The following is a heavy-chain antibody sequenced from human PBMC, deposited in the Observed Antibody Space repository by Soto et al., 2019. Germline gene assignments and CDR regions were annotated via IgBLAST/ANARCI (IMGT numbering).Heavy chain of an antibody. CDR1: GFPFSSYA. CDR2: ISGSGGNT. D-gene: IGHD4-17*01. CDR3: AKGKDYPYYFDY. Sequence: PGGSLRLSCAASGFPFSSYAMSWVRQAPGKGLEWVSGISGSGGNTYFADSVKGRFTISRDNSKNTLNLQMNSLRAEDTAVYYCAKGKDYPYYFDYWGQGTLVTVSS. J-gene: IGHJ4*02. V-gene: IGHV3-23*01.